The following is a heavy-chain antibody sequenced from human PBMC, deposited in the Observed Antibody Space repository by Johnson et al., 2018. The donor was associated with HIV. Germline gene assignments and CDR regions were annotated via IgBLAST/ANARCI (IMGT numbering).Heavy chain of an antibody. CDR1: GFTFHDYG. Sequence: VQLVESGGGLVQPGRSLRLSCAASGFTFHDYGMHWVRQAPGKGLEWVSGICWNSGTIDYADSVKGRFTISRDNAKKSLYVQMNGLRAEDTAVYYCAKGLVYADPDDAFDIWGQGTMVTVSS. V-gene: IGHV3-9*01. CDR2: ICWNSGTI. CDR3: AKGLVYADPDDAFDI. J-gene: IGHJ3*02. D-gene: IGHD2-8*01.